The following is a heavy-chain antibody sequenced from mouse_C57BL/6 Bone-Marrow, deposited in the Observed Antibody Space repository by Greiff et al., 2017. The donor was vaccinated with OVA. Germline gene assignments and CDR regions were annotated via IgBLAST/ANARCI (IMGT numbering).Heavy chain of an antibody. V-gene: IGHV1-82*01. D-gene: IGHD4-1*01. CDR2: IYPGDGDT. CDR3: ARQNWVLAWFAY. Sequence: VQLQESGPELVKPGASVKISCKASGYAFSSSWMNWVKQRPGKGLEWIGRIYPGDGDTNYNGKFKGKATLTADKSSSTAYMQLSSLTSEDSAVYFCARQNWVLAWFAYWGQGTLVTVSA. J-gene: IGHJ3*01. CDR1: GYAFSSSW.